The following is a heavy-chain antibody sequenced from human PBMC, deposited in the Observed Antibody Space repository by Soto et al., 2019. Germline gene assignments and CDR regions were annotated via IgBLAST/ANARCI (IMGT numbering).Heavy chain of an antibody. V-gene: IGHV3-15*01. Sequence: EVQLVESGGGLVKPGGSLRVSCAASGFTFSNAWMSWVRQAPGKGLEWVGRIKSKSDGGTRDYAAPVKGRFTISRDDSKNTLYLQMNSLKTEDTAVYYCTTVLGDYDTVPTPSEYWGQGTLVTVSS. CDR1: GFTFSNAW. D-gene: IGHD3-22*01. CDR3: TTVLGDYDTVPTPSEY. J-gene: IGHJ4*02. CDR2: IKSKSDGGTR.